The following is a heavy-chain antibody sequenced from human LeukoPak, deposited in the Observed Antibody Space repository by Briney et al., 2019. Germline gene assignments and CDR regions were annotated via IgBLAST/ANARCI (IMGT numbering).Heavy chain of an antibody. CDR1: GFTFSSYA. CDR3: HISSRTPIVDAFDI. J-gene: IGHJ3*02. CDR2: ISYDGSNK. D-gene: IGHD6-13*01. Sequence: GGSLRLSCAASGFTFSSYAMHWVRQAPGKGLEWVAVISYDGSNKYYADSVKGRFTISRDNSKNTLYLQMNSLRAEDTAVYYCHISSRTPIVDAFDIWAKGQWSPSLQ. V-gene: IGHV3-30-3*01.